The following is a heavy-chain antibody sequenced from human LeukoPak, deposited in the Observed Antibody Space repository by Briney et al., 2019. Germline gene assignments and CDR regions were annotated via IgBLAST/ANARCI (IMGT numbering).Heavy chain of an antibody. CDR2: IYSGGST. D-gene: IGHD3-10*01. CDR3: ARVSDGFGELLSPLFDY. Sequence: GGSLRLSCAASGFTVSSNYMSWVRQAPGKGLEWVSVIYSGGSTYYADSVKGRFTISRDNSKSTLYLQMNSLRAEDTAVYYCARVSDGFGELLSPLFDYWGQGTLVTVSS. V-gene: IGHV3-53*01. J-gene: IGHJ4*02. CDR1: GFTVSSNY.